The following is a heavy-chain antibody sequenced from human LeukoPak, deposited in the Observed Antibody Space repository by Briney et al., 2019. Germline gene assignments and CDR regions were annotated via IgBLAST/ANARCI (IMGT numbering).Heavy chain of an antibody. CDR1: GYTFTSYG. CDR3: ARRTYSSSSSLFDF. V-gene: IGHV1-18*01. J-gene: IGHJ4*02. Sequence: GASVKVSCKASGYTFTSYGISWVRQAPGQGLEWMAWISVYNGNTNYAQNLQGRFTMTTDTSTSTAYMELRSLRSDDTAFYYCARRTYSSSSSLFDFWGQGTLVTVSS. D-gene: IGHD6-6*01. CDR2: ISVYNGNT.